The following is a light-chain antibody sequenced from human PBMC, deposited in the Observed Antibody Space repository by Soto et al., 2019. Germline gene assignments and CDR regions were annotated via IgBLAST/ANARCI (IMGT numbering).Light chain of an antibody. V-gene: IGLV2-23*02. CDR2: EVS. CDR3: CSYAGSSTSPYV. CDR1: SSDVGGYNY. Sequence: QSVLTQPASVSGSPGQSITISCTGTSSDVGGYNYVSWYQHHPGKAPKLMIFEVSKRPSGVSNRFSGSKSGNTASLTISGLQAEDEADYYCCSYAGSSTSPYVFGTGTKVTVL. J-gene: IGLJ1*01.